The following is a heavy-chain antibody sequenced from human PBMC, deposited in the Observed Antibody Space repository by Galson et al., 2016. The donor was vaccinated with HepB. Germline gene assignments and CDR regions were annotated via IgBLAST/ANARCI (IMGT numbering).Heavy chain of an antibody. CDR1: GFSISIYS. J-gene: IGHJ3*02. V-gene: IGHV3-23*01. D-gene: IGHD6-19*01. CDR3: AKIRLVGYNSGRGGSFDI. CDR2: IRGSGTGT. Sequence: SLRLSCAASGFSISIYSMNWVRQAPGKGLEWVSAIRGSGTGTSYTDSVKGRFTIPRDNSKNTLYLQMNSLRAEDAAVYYCAKIRLVGYNSGRGGSFDIWGRGTMVTVSS.